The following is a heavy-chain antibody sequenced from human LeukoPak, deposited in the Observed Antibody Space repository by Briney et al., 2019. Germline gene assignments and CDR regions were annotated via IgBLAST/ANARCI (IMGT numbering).Heavy chain of an antibody. CDR2: IYPSDSDT. CDR3: ARRGLEVESLVIDY. D-gene: IGHD1-1*01. J-gene: IGHJ4*02. Sequence: GESLKISCKGSGYSFTSYWIGWVRQMPGKGLEWMGIIYPSDSDTKYSPSFQGQVTISADKSISTAYLRWSSLKASDTAMYFCARRGLEVESLVIDYWGQGTLVTVSS. CDR1: GYSFTSYW. V-gene: IGHV5-51*01.